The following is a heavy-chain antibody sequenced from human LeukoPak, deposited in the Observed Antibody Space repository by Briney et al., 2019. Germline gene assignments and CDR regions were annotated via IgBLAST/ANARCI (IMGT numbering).Heavy chain of an antibody. Sequence: GASVKVSCKASGYTFTSYDINWVRQATGQGLEWMGWMNPNSGNTNYAQKLQGRVTMTTDTSTSTAYMELRSLRSDDTAVYYCARNSGSPPRWFDPWGQGTLVTVSS. CDR1: GYTFTSYD. D-gene: IGHD1-26*01. V-gene: IGHV1-18*01. CDR3: ARNSGSPPRWFDP. J-gene: IGHJ5*02. CDR2: MNPNSGNT.